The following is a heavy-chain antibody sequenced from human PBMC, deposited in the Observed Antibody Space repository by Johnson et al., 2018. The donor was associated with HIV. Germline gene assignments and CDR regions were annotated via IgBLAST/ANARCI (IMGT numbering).Heavy chain of an antibody. CDR3: TTEETGTTDDAFDI. J-gene: IGHJ3*02. D-gene: IGHD1-7*01. CDR1: GFTFSNAW. CDR2: IKSKTDGGTT. Sequence: VQLVESGGGLVKPGGSLRLSCAASGFTFSNAWMSWVRQAPGKGLEWVGRIKSKTDGGTTDYAAPVKGRFTISRDDSKNTLYLQMNSLKTADTAVYYCTTEETGTTDDAFDIWGQGTMVTVSS. V-gene: IGHV3-15*01.